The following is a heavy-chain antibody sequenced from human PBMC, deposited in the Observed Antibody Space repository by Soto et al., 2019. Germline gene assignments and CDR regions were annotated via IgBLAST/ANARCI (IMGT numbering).Heavy chain of an antibody. J-gene: IGHJ5*02. CDR2: MNPNSGNT. CDR1: GYTFTSYD. V-gene: IGHV1-8*01. D-gene: IGHD3-3*01. CDR3: AREYYDFWSGYYNLGWFDP. Sequence: GASVKVSCKASGYTFTSYDINWVRQATGQGLEWMGWMNPNSGNTGYAQKFQGRVTMTRNTSISTAYMELSSLRSEDTAVYYCAREYYDFWSGYYNLGWFDPWGQGTLVTVSS.